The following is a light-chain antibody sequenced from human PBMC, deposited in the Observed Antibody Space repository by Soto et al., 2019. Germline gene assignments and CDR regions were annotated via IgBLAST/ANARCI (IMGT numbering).Light chain of an antibody. J-gene: IGKJ5*01. CDR3: QQYDSSRIT. CDR2: GVS. CDR1: QSISRGY. Sequence: EIVLTQSPGTLSLSPGERATLSCRASQSISRGYLAWYQEKPGQAPRLLIYGVSNRATGIPERFSGSGSGTDFTLTISRLEPEDFAVYYCQQYDSSRITFGQGTRLEIK. V-gene: IGKV3-20*01.